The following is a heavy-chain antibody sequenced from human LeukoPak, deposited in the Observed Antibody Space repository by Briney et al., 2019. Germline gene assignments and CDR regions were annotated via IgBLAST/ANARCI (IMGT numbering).Heavy chain of an antibody. J-gene: IGHJ4*02. Sequence: GGSLRLSCAASGFTFSSYAMSWVRQAPGKGLEWVSAISGSGGSTCYADSVRGRFTISRDNSKNTLYLQMNSLRAEDTAVYYCAKDLSYYDSSGYTGFDYWGQGTLVTVSS. CDR2: ISGSGGST. D-gene: IGHD3-22*01. CDR3: AKDLSYYDSSGYTGFDY. CDR1: GFTFSSYA. V-gene: IGHV3-23*01.